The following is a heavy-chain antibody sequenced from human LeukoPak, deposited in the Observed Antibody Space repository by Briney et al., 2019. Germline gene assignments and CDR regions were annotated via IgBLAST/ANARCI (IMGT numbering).Heavy chain of an antibody. V-gene: IGHV3-23*01. D-gene: IGHD2-8*02. CDR1: GFTFTRYV. Sequence: GGSLRLSCVVSGFTFTRYVMSWVRQAPGKGLEWVSSVSESGSNRYYADSVKGRFSISRDNSKNMLYLQLGSLRAEDTAVYYCAREYGGVWAFDIWGQGTMVTVSS. J-gene: IGHJ3*02. CDR2: VSESGSNR. CDR3: AREYGGVWAFDI.